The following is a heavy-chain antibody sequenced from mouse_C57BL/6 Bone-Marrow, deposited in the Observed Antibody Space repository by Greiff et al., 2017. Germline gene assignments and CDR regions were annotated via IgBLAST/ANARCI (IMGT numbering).Heavy chain of an antibody. CDR3: ARSIYDGSSYDYASDY. J-gene: IGHJ4*01. D-gene: IGHD1-1*01. CDR2: ISSGSSTI. CDR1: GFTFSDYG. V-gene: IGHV5-17*01. Sequence: EVQLVESGGGLVKPGGSLKLSCAASGFTFSDYGMHWVRQAPEKGLEWVAYISSGSSTIYYADTVKGRFTIYRDNAKHTLFLQMTSLRSEYTAMYYCARSIYDGSSYDYASDYWGQGTSVTVSS.